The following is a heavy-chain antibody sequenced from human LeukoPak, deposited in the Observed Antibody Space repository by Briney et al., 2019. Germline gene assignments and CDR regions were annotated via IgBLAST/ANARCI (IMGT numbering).Heavy chain of an antibody. CDR2: IRYDGSNK. Sequence: GGSLRLSCAASGFTFSSYGMHWVRQAPGKGLEWVAFIRYDGSNKYYADSVKGRFTISRDNSKNTLYLQMNSLRAEDTAVYYCAKDQNSGSYYFAYWGQGTLVTVSS. CDR3: AKDQNSGSYYFAY. J-gene: IGHJ4*02. CDR1: GFTFSSYG. D-gene: IGHD1-26*01. V-gene: IGHV3-30*02.